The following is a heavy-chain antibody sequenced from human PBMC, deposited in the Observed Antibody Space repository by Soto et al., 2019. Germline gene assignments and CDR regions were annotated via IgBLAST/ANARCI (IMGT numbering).Heavy chain of an antibody. CDR1: GGSFSGYF. CDR2: ITHTGGT. V-gene: IGHV4-34*01. Sequence: QVQLQQWGAGLLTPSETLSLTCAVSGGSFSGYFWSWIRQPPGKGLEWIGEITHTGGTNYNPSLKSRVTISIDKSKNQFSLKVTSVTAADTGVYYCARGSSASSWYLQHWGQGTPVIVSS. CDR3: ARGSSASSWYLQH. J-gene: IGHJ1*01. D-gene: IGHD6-13*01.